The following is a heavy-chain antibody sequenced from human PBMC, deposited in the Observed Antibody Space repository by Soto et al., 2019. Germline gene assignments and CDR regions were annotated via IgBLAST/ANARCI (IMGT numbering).Heavy chain of an antibody. CDR1: GGSISSGGYY. J-gene: IGHJ4*02. CDR2: IYYSGST. V-gene: IGHV4-31*03. Sequence: QVQLQESGPGLVKPSQTLSLTCTVSGGSISSGGYYWSWIRKHPGKGLEWIGYIYYSGSTYYNPSLKSRVTISVDTSKSQFSLKLSSVTAADAAVYYCASRVDYDISGSYFDDWGQGTLVTVSA. D-gene: IGHD3-22*01. CDR3: ASRVDYDISGSYFDD.